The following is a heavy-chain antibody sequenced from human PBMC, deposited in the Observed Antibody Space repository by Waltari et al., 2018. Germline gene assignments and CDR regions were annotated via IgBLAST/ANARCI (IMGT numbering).Heavy chain of an antibody. CDR2: INPNSGGT. Sequence: QVQLVQSGAEVKKPGASVKVSCKASGYTFTGYYMHWVRQAPGQGLEMMGWINPNSGGTNYAQKFQGRVTMTRDTSISTAYMELSRLRSDDTAVYYCARDEIHIAAAGRYYYYYYGMDVWGQGTTVTVSS. D-gene: IGHD6-13*01. CDR1: GYTFTGYY. CDR3: ARDEIHIAAAGRYYYYYYGMDV. J-gene: IGHJ6*02. V-gene: IGHV1-2*02.